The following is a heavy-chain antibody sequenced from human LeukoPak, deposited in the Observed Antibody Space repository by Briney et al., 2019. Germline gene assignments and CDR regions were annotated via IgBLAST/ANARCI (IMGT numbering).Heavy chain of an antibody. Sequence: SQTLSLTCTVSGGSISSGGYYWSWIRQPPGKGLEWIGYIYHSGSTYYNPSLKSRVTISVDRSKNQFSLKLSSVTAADTAVYYCARGYYDSRNDFWGQGTLVTVSS. V-gene: IGHV4-30-2*01. CDR2: IYHSGST. CDR1: GGSISSGGYY. CDR3: ARGYYDSRNDF. D-gene: IGHD3-22*01. J-gene: IGHJ4*02.